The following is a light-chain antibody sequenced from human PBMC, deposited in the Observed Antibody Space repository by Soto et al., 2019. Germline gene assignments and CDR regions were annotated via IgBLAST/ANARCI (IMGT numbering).Light chain of an antibody. Sequence: QSALTQPASVSGSPGQSITISCTGTSSDVGGYNYVSWYQQHPGKAPKLMIYEVSNRTSGVSNRFSGSKSGNTASLTISGLQAEDEAEYYCSSYTSSSTPVVFGGGTKVTVL. CDR3: SSYTSSSTPVV. V-gene: IGLV2-14*01. CDR2: EVS. J-gene: IGLJ2*01. CDR1: SSDVGGYNY.